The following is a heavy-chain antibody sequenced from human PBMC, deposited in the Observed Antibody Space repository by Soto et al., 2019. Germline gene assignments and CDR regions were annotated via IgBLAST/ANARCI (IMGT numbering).Heavy chain of an antibody. D-gene: IGHD3-3*01. Sequence: QVHLQDAGPGLVKPSETLSLTCTVTGVAISPYYWTWIRQPDVKGLERIGRIYSSGSTKYNPSFQSRVTMSLDTSNNQFSLRLTSVTAADTAVYYCARGQRFTDWFDPWGQGALVTVSS. V-gene: IGHV4-4*07. J-gene: IGHJ5*02. CDR1: GVAISPYY. CDR2: IYSSGST. CDR3: ARGQRFTDWFDP.